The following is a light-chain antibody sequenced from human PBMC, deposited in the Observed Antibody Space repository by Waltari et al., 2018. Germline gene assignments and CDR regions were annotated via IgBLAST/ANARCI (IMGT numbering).Light chain of an antibody. J-gene: IGKJ1*01. CDR3: QQYDKSPWT. Sequence: EIVLTQSPGTLSLSPGERATLSCRASQTVIANYLAWFRQRPGQAPRLRVYDESRRATGIPDRFSGSGSVTDFTLTISRLEPEDFAGYYGQQYDKSPWTFGQGTKVEIK. V-gene: IGKV3-20*01. CDR1: QTVIANY. CDR2: DES.